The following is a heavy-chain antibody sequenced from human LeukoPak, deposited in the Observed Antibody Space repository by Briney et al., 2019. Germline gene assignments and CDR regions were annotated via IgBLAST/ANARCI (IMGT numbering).Heavy chain of an antibody. CDR2: IYTSGST. D-gene: IGHD1-14*01. CDR1: DDSISRYD. J-gene: IGHJ5*02. Sequence: SETLSLTCSFSDDSISRYDWSWLRQPAGKGLEWVGRIYTSGSTNYIPSLKSRVTMSLDTSTDQCSLKLSSVTAADTAVYYSARVAGRGKWIGELLHNHHWFDPWGQGILVTVSS. V-gene: IGHV4-4*07. CDR3: ARVAGRGKWIGELLHNHHWFDP.